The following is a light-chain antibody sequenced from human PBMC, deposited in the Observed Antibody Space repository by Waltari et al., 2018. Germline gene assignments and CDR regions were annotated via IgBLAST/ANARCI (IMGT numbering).Light chain of an antibody. V-gene: IGLV1-47*01. J-gene: IGLJ1*01. CDR3: AAWDDSLSGSYV. Sequence: QSVLTQPPSASGTPGQRVTISCSGSSSNIGSNYVYWYQQLPGTAPKLLIYRNNHRPSGVPGRFSGSKSGTSASLAISGLRSEDEADYYCAAWDDSLSGSYVFGTGTKVTVL. CDR2: RNN. CDR1: SSNIGSNY.